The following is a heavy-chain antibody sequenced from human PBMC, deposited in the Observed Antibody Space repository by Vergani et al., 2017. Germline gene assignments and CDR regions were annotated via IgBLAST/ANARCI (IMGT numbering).Heavy chain of an antibody. D-gene: IGHD3-10*01. CDR2: IYYRGST. Sequence: QVQLQESGPGLVKPSQTLSLTCTVSGGSISSGGYYWSWIRQHPGKGLEWIGYIYYRGSTYYNPSLKSRVTISVDTSKNQFSLKLSSVTAADTAVYYCARRAQVGHRAKYYCYMDGWGKGTTVAVSS. CDR1: GGSISSGGYY. V-gene: IGHV4-31*03. CDR3: ARRAQVGHRAKYYCYMDG. J-gene: IGHJ6*03.